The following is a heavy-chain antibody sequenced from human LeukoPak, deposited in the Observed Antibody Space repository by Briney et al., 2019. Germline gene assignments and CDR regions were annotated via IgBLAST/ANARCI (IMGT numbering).Heavy chain of an antibody. Sequence: GASVKVSCKASGYTFTGYYMHWVRQAPGQGLEWMGWINPNSGGTNYAQKFQGRVTMTRDTSISTAYMELSRLRFDDTAVYYCARDHSQYYYDSSGYYYFDYWGQGTLVTVSS. CDR1: GYTFTGYY. CDR2: INPNSGGT. D-gene: IGHD3-22*01. CDR3: ARDHSQYYYDSSGYYYFDY. J-gene: IGHJ4*02. V-gene: IGHV1-2*02.